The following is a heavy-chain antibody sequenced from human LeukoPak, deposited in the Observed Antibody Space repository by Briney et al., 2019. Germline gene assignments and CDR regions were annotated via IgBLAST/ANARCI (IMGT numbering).Heavy chain of an antibody. CDR1: GFTFSSYS. V-gene: IGHV3-21*04. Sequence: GGSLRLSCAASGFTFSSYSMNWVCQAPGKGLEWVSSISSSSSYIYYAASVKGRFTISRDNAKNSLYLQMNRLRAEDTAVYYCASPGYDILTPLDNWGQGTLLTVSS. D-gene: IGHD3-9*01. CDR2: ISSSSSYI. CDR3: ASPGYDILTPLDN. J-gene: IGHJ4*02.